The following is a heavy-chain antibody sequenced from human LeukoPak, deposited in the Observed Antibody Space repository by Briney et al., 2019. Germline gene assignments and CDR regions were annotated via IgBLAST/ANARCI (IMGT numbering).Heavy chain of an antibody. CDR2: ISYSGST. D-gene: IGHD5-18*01. CDR1: ADSISVFF. V-gene: IGHV4-59*01. J-gene: IGHJ6*03. CDR3: ARTYRYGSFPVYHYYMDV. Sequence: PSETLSLTCTVSADSISVFFWSWIRHPPGKGLEWIGYISYSGSTNYNPSLKSRVTISSDTSKSGVSLKLSSVRAAHTPVYYCARTYRYGSFPVYHYYMDVWGKGTTVTVSS.